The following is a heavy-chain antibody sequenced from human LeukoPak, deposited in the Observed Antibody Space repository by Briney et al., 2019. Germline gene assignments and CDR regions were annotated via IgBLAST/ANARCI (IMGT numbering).Heavy chain of an antibody. CDR3: ARATSSHYYDSTGDHLGY. J-gene: IGHJ4*02. CDR2: MNPTSGNT. V-gene: IGHV1-8*01. D-gene: IGHD3-22*01. Sequence: GASVKVSCKASGYTLTTYDINWVRQAAGQGLEWMGWMNPTSGNTGYAQQFQGRVTMTRNTSISTAYMELSSLRSEDTAVYYCARATSSHYYDSTGDHLGYWGQGTLVTVSS. CDR1: GYTLTTYD.